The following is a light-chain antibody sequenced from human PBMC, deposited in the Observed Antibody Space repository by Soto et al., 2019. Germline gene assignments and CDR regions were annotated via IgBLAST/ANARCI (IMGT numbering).Light chain of an antibody. CDR2: SNT. J-gene: IGLJ2*01. V-gene: IGLV1-47*02. CDR1: SSNIGGTNY. Sequence: QSVLTQPPSASGTPGQRVFISCSGSSSNIGGTNYAYWYQQLPGAAPKLLMHSNTLRPSGVPERISGSKSGTSASLAISGLRSEDEAVYYCASWDDRLGAVIFGGGTKVTV. CDR3: ASWDDRLGAVI.